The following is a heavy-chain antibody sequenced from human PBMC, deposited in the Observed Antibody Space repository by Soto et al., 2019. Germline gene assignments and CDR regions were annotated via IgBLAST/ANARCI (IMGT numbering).Heavy chain of an antibody. V-gene: IGHV3-11*05. CDR3: ARGGNDVLTGYSNDGFDI. J-gene: IGHJ3*02. D-gene: IGHD3-9*01. CDR1: GFTFSAYY. Sequence: QVQLVQSGGGLVKPGGSLRLSCGASGFTFSAYYLSWVRQAPGQGLEWISYISSSSTYKDYADSVKGRMTISRDNTKNSLYLQMNSLRAEDTAVYYCARGGNDVLTGYSNDGFDIWGQGTMVTVSS. CDR2: ISSSSTYK.